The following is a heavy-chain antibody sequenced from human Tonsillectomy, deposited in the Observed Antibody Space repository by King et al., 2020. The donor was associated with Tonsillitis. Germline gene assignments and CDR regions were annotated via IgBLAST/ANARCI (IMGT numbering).Heavy chain of an antibody. Sequence: VQLVASVGGLVPPGGSLSLSCAASGFTFSDYYMSWIRQAPGKGLEWVSYISSSGSTIYYADSVKGRFPISRDNAKNSLYLQMNSLRAEDTAVYYCARDAVGATGWFDPWGQGTLVTVSS. V-gene: IGHV3-11*01. J-gene: IGHJ5*02. CDR1: GFTFSDYY. CDR2: ISSSGSTI. D-gene: IGHD1-26*01. CDR3: ARDAVGATGWFDP.